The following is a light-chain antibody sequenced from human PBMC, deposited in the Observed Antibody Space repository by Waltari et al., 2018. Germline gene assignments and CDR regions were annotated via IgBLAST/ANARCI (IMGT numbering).Light chain of an antibody. Sequence: QSVLTQPASVSGSPGQSITISCTGSSSYIDFDDYVSWYQHLPGKAPKLMIYGVTNRPSGISNRFSGSKSDNTASLTISGLQADDEADYYCSSFTGTIWVFGGGTKLTVL. J-gene: IGLJ3*02. CDR2: GVT. CDR1: SSYIDFDDY. CDR3: SSFTGTIWV. V-gene: IGLV2-14*01.